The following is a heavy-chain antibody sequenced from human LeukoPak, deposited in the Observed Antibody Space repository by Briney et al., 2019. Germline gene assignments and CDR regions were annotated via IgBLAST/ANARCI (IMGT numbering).Heavy chain of an antibody. CDR1: GFTFSSYA. CDR3: AKGTWFGELSTLGYYGMDV. V-gene: IGHV3-23*01. CDR2: ISGSGGST. J-gene: IGHJ6*04. D-gene: IGHD3-10*01. Sequence: GGSLRLSCAASGFTFSSYAMSWVRQAPGKGLEWVSAISGSGGSTYYADSVKGRFTISRDNSKNPLYLQMNSLRAEDTAVYYCAKGTWFGELSTLGYYGMDVWGKGTTVTVSS.